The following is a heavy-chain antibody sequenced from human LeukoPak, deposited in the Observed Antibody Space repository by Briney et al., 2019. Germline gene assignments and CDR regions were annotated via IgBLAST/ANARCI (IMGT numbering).Heavy chain of an antibody. Sequence: GGSLRLSCAASGFTFSSYVMSWVRQAPGKGLEWVSSISNSGGSTYYADSVKGRFTISRDNSKNTLYLQMNSLRAEDTAVYYCAREIQLWLISDYWGQGTLVTVSS. V-gene: IGHV3-23*01. J-gene: IGHJ4*02. CDR3: AREIQLWLISDY. CDR1: GFTFSSYV. D-gene: IGHD5-18*01. CDR2: ISNSGGST.